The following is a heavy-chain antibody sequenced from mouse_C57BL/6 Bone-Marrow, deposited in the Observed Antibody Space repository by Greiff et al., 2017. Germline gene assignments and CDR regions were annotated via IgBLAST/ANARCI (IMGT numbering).Heavy chain of an antibody. CDR3: ERGAGLLRWGAMDY. J-gene: IGHJ4*01. D-gene: IGHD1-1*01. V-gene: IGHV1-52*01. CDR1: GYTFTSYW. Sequence: QVQLQQPGAELVRPGSSVKLSCKASGYTFTSYWMHWVKQRPIQGLEWIGNIDPSDSETHYNQKFKDKATLTVDKSSSTAYMQLSSLTSEDSAVYYCERGAGLLRWGAMDYWGQGTSVTVSS. CDR2: IDPSDSET.